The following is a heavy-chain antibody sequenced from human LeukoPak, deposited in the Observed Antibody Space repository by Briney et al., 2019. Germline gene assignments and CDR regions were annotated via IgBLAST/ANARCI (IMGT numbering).Heavy chain of an antibody. D-gene: IGHD4-11*01. J-gene: IGHJ4*02. CDR1: RFTYDDYA. V-gene: IGHV3-9*01. Sequence: GGSLRLSCAAPRFTYDDYAMHWVRQAPGKSLEWVSGISWNSGTIGYADSVKGRFTISRDNAKSSLSLQMNSLRAEDTALYYCAKESSFDDYTPGDFEYCGQGTLVTVSS. CDR3: AKESSFDDYTPGDFEY. CDR2: ISWNSGTI.